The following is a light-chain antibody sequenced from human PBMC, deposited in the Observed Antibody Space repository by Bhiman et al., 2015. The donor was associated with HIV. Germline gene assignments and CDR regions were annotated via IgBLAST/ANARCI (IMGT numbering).Light chain of an antibody. Sequence: QSASVSGSPGQSITISCTGTNSDVGGYNYVSWFQQHPGKAPKLMIYDVTNRPSGVSNRFSGSKSGNTASLTISGLQAEDEADYYCSSYTSSSTYVFGTGTKVTVL. CDR1: NSDVGGYNY. V-gene: IGLV2-14*03. J-gene: IGLJ1*01. CDR3: SSYTSSSTYV. CDR2: DVT.